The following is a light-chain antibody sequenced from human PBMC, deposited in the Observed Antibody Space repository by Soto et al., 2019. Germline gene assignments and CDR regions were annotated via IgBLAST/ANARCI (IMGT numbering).Light chain of an antibody. CDR3: QQYNSYSWT. CDR2: KAS. Sequence: DIPMTQSPSTLSASVGDRVTITCRASQTISSWLAWYQQKPGKAPKLLIYKASNLQSGVPSRFSGSGSGTEFTLTISILQPDDFATYYFQQYNSYSWTFGQGTKVQIK. V-gene: IGKV1-5*03. J-gene: IGKJ1*01. CDR1: QTISSW.